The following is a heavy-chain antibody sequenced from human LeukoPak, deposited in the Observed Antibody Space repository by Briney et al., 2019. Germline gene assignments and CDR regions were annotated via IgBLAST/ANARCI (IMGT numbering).Heavy chain of an antibody. CDR3: ARGLEYSSSSPFDY. J-gene: IGHJ4*02. CDR1: GGSFSGYS. Sequence: PSETLSLTCAVYGGSFSGYSWSWIRQPPGKGLEWIGEINHSGSTNYNPSLKSRVTISVDTSKNQFSLKLSSVTAADTAVYYCARGLEYSSSSPFDYWGQGTLVTVSS. CDR2: INHSGST. V-gene: IGHV4-34*01. D-gene: IGHD6-6*01.